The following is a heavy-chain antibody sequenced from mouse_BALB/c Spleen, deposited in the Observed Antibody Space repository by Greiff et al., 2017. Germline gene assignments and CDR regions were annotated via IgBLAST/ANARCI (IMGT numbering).Heavy chain of an antibody. Sequence: EVKLQQSGAELVKPGASVKLSCTASGFNIKDTYMHWVKQRPEQGLEWIGRIDPANGNTKYDPKFQGKATITADTSSNTAYLQLSSLTSEDTAVYYCARRLRLRYAMDYWGQGTSVTVSS. CDR1: GFNIKDTY. CDR3: ARRLRLRYAMDY. D-gene: IGHD1-2*01. CDR2: IDPANGNT. V-gene: IGHV14-3*02. J-gene: IGHJ4*01.